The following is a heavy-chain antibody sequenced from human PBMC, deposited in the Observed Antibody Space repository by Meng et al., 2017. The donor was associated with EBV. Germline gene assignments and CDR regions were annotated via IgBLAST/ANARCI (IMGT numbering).Heavy chain of an antibody. CDR1: GYTFTGYY. J-gene: IGHJ5*02. CDR3: AKGADLAAAGTFWFDP. CDR2: INPNSGGT. V-gene: IGHV1-2*06. Sequence: HVQPVQSGAEVKKPGASVKVSCKASGYTFTGYYMHWVRQAPGQGLEWMGRINPNSGGTNYAQKFQGRVTMTRDTSISTAYMELSRLRSDDTAVYYCAKGADLAAAGTFWFDPWGQGTLVTVSS. D-gene: IGHD6-13*01.